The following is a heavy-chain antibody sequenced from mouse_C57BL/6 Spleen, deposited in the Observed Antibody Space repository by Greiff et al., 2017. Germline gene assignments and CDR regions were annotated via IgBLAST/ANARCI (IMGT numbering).Heavy chain of an antibody. CDR3: ARWEIYGYFDD. J-gene: IGHJ2*01. D-gene: IGHD1-1*01. Sequence: QVQLQQPGAELVRPGSSVKLSCKASGYTFTSYWMDWVKQRPGQGLEWIGNIYPSDSETHYNQKFKDKATLTVDKSSSTAYMQLSSLTSEDSAVYYCARWEIYGYFDDWGQGTTLTVSS. CDR1: GYTFTSYW. V-gene: IGHV1-61*01. CDR2: IYPSDSET.